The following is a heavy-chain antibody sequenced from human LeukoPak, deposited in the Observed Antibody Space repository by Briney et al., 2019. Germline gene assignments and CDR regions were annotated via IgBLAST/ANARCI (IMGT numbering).Heavy chain of an antibody. Sequence: GGSLRLSCTTSGLTFSTSGFNWVRQAPGKGLEWVASIGPTGFDRYHADSIKGRFTISRDNANNFLYLQMDTLRAEDTAVYYCATETNGRHYDYWGQGTLLTVSS. CDR1: GLTFSTSG. D-gene: IGHD1-14*01. CDR2: IGPTGFDR. V-gene: IGHV3-21*06. J-gene: IGHJ4*02. CDR3: ATETNGRHYDY.